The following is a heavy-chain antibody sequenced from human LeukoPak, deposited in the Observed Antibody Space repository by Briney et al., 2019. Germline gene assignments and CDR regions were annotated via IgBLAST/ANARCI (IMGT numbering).Heavy chain of an antibody. Sequence: GGSLRLTCAASGFTFSSYEMNWVRQAPGKGLEWVSSSGSTIYYADSVKGRFTISRDNAKNSLYLQMNSLRAEDTAVYYCAELGITMIGGVWGKGTTVTISS. D-gene: IGHD3-10*02. CDR1: GFTFSSYE. V-gene: IGHV3-48*03. CDR3: AELGITMIGGV. J-gene: IGHJ6*04. CDR2: SSGSTI.